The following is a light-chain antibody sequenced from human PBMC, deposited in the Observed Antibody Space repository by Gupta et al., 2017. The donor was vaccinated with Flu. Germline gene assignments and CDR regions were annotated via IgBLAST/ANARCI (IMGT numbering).Light chain of an antibody. CDR3: SSVTSSTTVV. Sequence: QSALTQPASVSGSPGQSTTLPCTGTSSAIGSYNYVPWYQQHPGKAPKLLIYGVTNGPSGVSNRLSGSKSGDTASLTIARLQAEDEADYYSSSVTSSTTVVFGGGTKLTVL. V-gene: IGLV2-14*01. CDR2: GVT. J-gene: IGLJ2*01. CDR1: SSAIGSYNY.